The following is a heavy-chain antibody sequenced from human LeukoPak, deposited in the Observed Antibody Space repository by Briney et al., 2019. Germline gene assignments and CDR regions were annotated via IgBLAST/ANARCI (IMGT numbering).Heavy chain of an antibody. CDR1: GYTFSNYA. J-gene: IGHJ4*02. CDR3: ARQYCSSTSCQYYFEY. V-gene: IGHV1-18*01. D-gene: IGHD2-2*01. Sequence: ASVKVSCKASGYTFSNYAISWVRQAPGQGLEWMGWISASSGDTNYAQKVQDRFTMTTDTSTSTAYMELRSLRSDGTAVYYCARQYCSSTSCQYYFEYWGQGTLVTVSS. CDR2: ISASSGDT.